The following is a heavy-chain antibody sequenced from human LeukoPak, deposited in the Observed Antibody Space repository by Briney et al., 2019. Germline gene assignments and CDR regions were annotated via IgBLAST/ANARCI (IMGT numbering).Heavy chain of an antibody. Sequence: SETLSLTCTVSGGSISSGDYYWSWIRQPPGKGLEWIGYIYYSGSTYYNPSLKSRVTISVDRSKNQFSLNLNSVTAADTALYYCARGDGSGSGRWFDPWGQGTLITVSS. CDR3: ARGDGSGSGRWFDP. CDR1: GGSISSGDYY. V-gene: IGHV4-30-4*01. D-gene: IGHD3-10*01. CDR2: IYYSGST. J-gene: IGHJ5*02.